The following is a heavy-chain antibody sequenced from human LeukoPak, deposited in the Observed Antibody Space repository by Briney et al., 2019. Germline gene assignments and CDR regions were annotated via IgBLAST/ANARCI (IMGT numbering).Heavy chain of an antibody. D-gene: IGHD3-9*01. CDR2: INHSGST. CDR3: ARRRYFDWLYHFDY. Sequence: SETLSLTCAVYGGSFSGYYWSWIRQPPGKGLEWIGEINHSGSTNYNPSLKSRVTISVDTSKNQFSLKLSSVTAADTAVYYCARRRYFDWLYHFDYWGQGTLVTVSS. J-gene: IGHJ4*02. CDR1: GGSFSGYY. V-gene: IGHV4-34*01.